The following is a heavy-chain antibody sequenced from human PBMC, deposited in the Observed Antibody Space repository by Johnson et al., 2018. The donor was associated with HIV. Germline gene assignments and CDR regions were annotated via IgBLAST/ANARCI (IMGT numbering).Heavy chain of an antibody. J-gene: IGHJ3*02. CDR3: AISPEYSSSWFGAFDI. V-gene: IGHV3-74*01. CDR1: GFTFSTNW. Sequence: VQLVESGGDLVQPGGSLRLSCVGSGFTFSTNWMHWVRQAPGKGLVWVSRINSDGSSTSYADSVQGRFTISRDNAKNTLYLQMDSLGAEDTAVYYCAISPEYSSSWFGAFDIWGQGTMVTVSS. CDR2: INSDGSST. D-gene: IGHD6-13*01.